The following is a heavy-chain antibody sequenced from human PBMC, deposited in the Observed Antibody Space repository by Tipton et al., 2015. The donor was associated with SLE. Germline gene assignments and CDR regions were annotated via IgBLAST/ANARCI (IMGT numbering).Heavy chain of an antibody. CDR2: IYHSGST. D-gene: IGHD3-3*01. J-gene: IGHJ2*01. V-gene: IGHV4-39*07. CDR3: AGPQGGVVITQGGDWYFDL. CDR1: GGSISSSSYY. Sequence: TLSLTCTVSGGSISSSSYYLGWIRQPPGKGLGGLGRIYHSGSTYYNPSLKSRVPITVDKSKNQFFLKLSSVTAADTAVYYCAGPQGGVVITQGGDWYFDLWGRGTLVTVSS.